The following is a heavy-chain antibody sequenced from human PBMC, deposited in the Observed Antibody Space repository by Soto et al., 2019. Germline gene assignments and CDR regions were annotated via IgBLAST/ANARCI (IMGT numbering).Heavy chain of an antibody. V-gene: IGHV3-33*01. Sequence: GGSLRLSCAASGFTFSSYGMHWVRQAPGKGLEWVAVIWYDGSNKYYADSVKGRFTISRDNSKNTLYLQMNSLRAEDTAVYYCARDGYYYGSGSYRYYYYYYMDVWGKGTTVTVSS. J-gene: IGHJ6*03. CDR1: GFTFSSYG. CDR2: IWYDGSNK. CDR3: ARDGYYYGSGSYRYYYYYYMDV. D-gene: IGHD3-10*01.